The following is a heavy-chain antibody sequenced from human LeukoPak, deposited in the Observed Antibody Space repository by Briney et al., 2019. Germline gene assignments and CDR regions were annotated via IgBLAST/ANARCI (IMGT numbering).Heavy chain of an antibody. J-gene: IGHJ3*02. CDR2: ISAYNGNT. CDR1: GYTFTSYG. D-gene: IGHD1-26*01. CDR3: ARQGSGSPTEVSFDI. V-gene: IGHV1-18*01. Sequence: GASVKVSCKASGYTFTSYGISWVRQAPGQGLEWMGWISAYNGNTNYAQKFQGRVTITRDTSASTAYMELSSLRSEDTAVYYCARQGSGSPTEVSFDIWGQGTMVTVSS.